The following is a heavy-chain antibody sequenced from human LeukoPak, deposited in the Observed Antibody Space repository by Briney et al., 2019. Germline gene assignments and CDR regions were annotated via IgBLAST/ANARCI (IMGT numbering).Heavy chain of an antibody. V-gene: IGHV3-53*01. D-gene: IGHD6-13*01. J-gene: IGHJ4*02. Sequence: PGGSLRLSCAASGXTVSSNYMSWVRQAPGKGLEWVSVIYSGGSTYYADSVKGRFTISRDNSKNTLYLQMNSLRAEDTAVYYCARPSIAAAGGYFDYWGQGTLVTVSS. CDR1: GXTVSSNY. CDR2: IYSGGST. CDR3: ARPSIAAAGGYFDY.